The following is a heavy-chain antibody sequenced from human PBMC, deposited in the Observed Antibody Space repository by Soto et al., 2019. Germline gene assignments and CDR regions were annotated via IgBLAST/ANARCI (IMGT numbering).Heavy chain of an antibody. CDR3: AKDPPPRYFDWLPPPGYFDY. CDR2: ISGSGGST. J-gene: IGHJ4*02. D-gene: IGHD3-9*01. V-gene: IGHV3-23*01. CDR1: GVTFSSYA. Sequence: PGGSLRLSCAASGVTFSSYAMSWVRQAPGKGLEWVSAISGSGGSTYYADSVKGRFTISRDNSKNTLYLQMNSLRAEDTAVYYCAKDPPPRYFDWLPPPGYFDYWGQGTLVTVSS.